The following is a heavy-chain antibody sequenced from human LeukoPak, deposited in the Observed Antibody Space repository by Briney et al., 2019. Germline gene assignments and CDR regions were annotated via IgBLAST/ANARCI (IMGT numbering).Heavy chain of an antibody. D-gene: IGHD2-21*01. J-gene: IGHJ4*02. CDR2: IYSGGTT. CDR1: GFTVSSNY. V-gene: IGHV3-53*01. CDR3: ARVANPIYFHY. Sequence: PGGSLRLSCAASGFTVSSNYMSWVRQAPGKGLGWVSVIYSGGTTYYADSVKGRFTISRDNSNNTLFLQMNSLRADDTAVYFCARVANPIYFHYWGQGTLVTVSS.